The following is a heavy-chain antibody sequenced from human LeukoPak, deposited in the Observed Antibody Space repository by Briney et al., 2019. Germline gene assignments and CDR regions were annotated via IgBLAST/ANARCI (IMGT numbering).Heavy chain of an antibody. D-gene: IGHD6-13*01. V-gene: IGHV3-21*01. CDR1: GFTFDDYA. J-gene: IGHJ1*01. CDR3: ARVQDGSSWYEYFQH. CDR2: ISSSSTYI. Sequence: GGSLRLSCAASGFTFDDYAMHWVRQAPGKGLEWVSGISSSSTYIYYADSVKGRFTISRDNAKNSLFLQMNSLRAEDTAVYYCARVQDGSSWYEYFQHWGQGTLVTVSS.